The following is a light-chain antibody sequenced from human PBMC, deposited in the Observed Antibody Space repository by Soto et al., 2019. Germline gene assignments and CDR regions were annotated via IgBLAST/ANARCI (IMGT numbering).Light chain of an antibody. CDR2: DAS. CDR3: QQANSFPIT. CDR1: QSISSW. Sequence: DIQMTQSPSTLSASVGDRVTITCRASQSISSWLAWYQQKPGKAPKLLIYDASSLESGVPSRFSGSGSGTDFTLTISSVQPEDFATYRCQQANSFPITFGQGTRLENK. V-gene: IGKV1-5*01. J-gene: IGKJ5*01.